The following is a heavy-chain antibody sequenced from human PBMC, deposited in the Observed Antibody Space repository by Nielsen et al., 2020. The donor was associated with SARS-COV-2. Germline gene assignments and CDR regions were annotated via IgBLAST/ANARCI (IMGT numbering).Heavy chain of an antibody. CDR3: AREEAAGGFCSDGVCSSFDN. CDR1: GGSISSSSYY. V-gene: IGHV4-39*07. J-gene: IGHJ4*02. CDR2: IYYSGST. Sequence: SETLSLTCTVSGGSISSSSYYWGWIRQPPGKGLEWIGSIYYSGSTYYNPSLKSRVTISVDTSKNQFSLKLSSVTAADTAVYYCAREEAAGGFCSDGVCSSFDNWGQGTLVTVSS. D-gene: IGHD2-8*01.